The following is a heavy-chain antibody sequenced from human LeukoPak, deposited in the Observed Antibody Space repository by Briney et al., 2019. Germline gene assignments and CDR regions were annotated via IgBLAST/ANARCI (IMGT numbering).Heavy chain of an antibody. CDR1: GYTCTDDY. V-gene: IGHV1-2*02. CDR2: INPDSGFT. J-gene: IGHJ4*02. D-gene: IGHD1-1*01. Sequence: ASVKVSCKTSGYTCTDDYMHWVRQAPGQGLEFMGWINPDSGFTNYAQKFQGRVTMTRDTSISTAYLEVRRLRSDDTAVYYCAPTPEAYTSNWNVWGQGTLVTVSS. CDR3: APTPEAYTSNWNV.